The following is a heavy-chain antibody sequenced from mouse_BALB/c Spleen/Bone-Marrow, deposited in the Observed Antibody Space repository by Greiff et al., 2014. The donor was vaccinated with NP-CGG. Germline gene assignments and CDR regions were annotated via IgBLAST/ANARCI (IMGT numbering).Heavy chain of an antibody. J-gene: IGHJ4*01. CDR3: TRQYGNYYAMDY. V-gene: IGHV1S126*01. CDR1: GYTFTSYW. CDR2: IYPSDSYT. Sequence: QVQLKESGAELVRPGASVKVSCKASGYTFTSYWINWVKQRPGQGLEWIGNIYPSDSYTNYNQNFKDKATLTVDKSSSTVYMQLSSPTSEDSAVYYCTRQYGNYYAMDYWGQGTSVTVSS. D-gene: IGHD2-10*02.